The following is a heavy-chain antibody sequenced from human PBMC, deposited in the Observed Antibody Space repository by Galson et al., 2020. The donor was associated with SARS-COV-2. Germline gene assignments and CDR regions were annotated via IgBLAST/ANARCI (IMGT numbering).Heavy chain of an antibody. D-gene: IGHD2-15*01. V-gene: IGHV3-30*04. CDR2: ISYDGSNK. J-gene: IGHJ4*02. Sequence: GGSLSLTCAASGFTFSSYAMHWVRQAPGKGLEWVAVISYDGSNKYYADSVKGRFTISRDNSKNTLYLQMNSLRAEDTAVYYCARDGGGNLNYWGQGTLVTVSS. CDR3: ARDGGGNLNY. CDR1: GFTFSSYA.